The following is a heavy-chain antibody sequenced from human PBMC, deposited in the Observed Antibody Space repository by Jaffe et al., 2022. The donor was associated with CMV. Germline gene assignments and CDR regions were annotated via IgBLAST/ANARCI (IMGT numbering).Heavy chain of an antibody. CDR1: GFTFSSYW. CDR2: INSDGSST. D-gene: IGHD6-19*01. J-gene: IGHJ4*02. CDR3: AREGAVAGTRGAFDY. V-gene: IGHV3-74*01. Sequence: EVQLVESGGGLVQPGGSLRLSCAASGFTFSSYWMHWVRQAPGKGLVWVSRINSDGSSTSYADSVKGRFTISRDNAKNTLYLQMNSLRAEDTAVYYCAREGAVAGTRGAFDYWGQGTLVTVSS.